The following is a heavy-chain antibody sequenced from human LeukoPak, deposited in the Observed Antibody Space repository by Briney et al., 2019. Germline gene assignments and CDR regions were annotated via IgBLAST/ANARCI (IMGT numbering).Heavy chain of an antibody. CDR1: GFTFSSYA. CDR3: AKDGYYYDSSLLAFDI. Sequence: PGGSLRLSCAASGFTFSSYAMSWVRQAPGKGLEWVSAISGSGGSTYYADPVKGRFTISRDNSKNTLYLQMNSLRAEDTAVYYCAKDGYYYDSSLLAFDIWGQGTMVTVSS. V-gene: IGHV3-23*01. D-gene: IGHD3-22*01. CDR2: ISGSGGST. J-gene: IGHJ3*02.